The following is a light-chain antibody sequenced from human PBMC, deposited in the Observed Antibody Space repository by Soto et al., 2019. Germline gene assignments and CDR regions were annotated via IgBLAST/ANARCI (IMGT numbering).Light chain of an antibody. J-gene: IGKJ4*01. Sequence: EIVLTQSPAILSLSPGERATLSCRASQSVSNYLALYQQKPGQAPRLLIYDASTRATGIPARFSGSGSGTDFPLTISSLEPEEFEVYYCQQRSDWPLTFGGGPKVDIK. CDR2: DAS. CDR1: QSVSNY. V-gene: IGKV3-11*01. CDR3: QQRSDWPLT.